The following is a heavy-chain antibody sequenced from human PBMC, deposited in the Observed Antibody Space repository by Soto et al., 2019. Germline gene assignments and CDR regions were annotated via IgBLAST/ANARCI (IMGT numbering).Heavy chain of an antibody. CDR3: ARDRRDIAAAGRDYYYGMDV. CDR1: GGTFSSYA. D-gene: IGHD6-13*01. V-gene: IGHV1-69*12. J-gene: IGHJ6*02. CDR2: IIPIFGTA. Sequence: QVQLVQSGAEVKKPGSSVKVSCKASGGTFSSYAISWVRQAPGQGLEWMGGIIPIFGTANYAQKFQGRVTITADESTSTAYMELSSLRSEDTAVYYCARDRRDIAAAGRDYYYGMDVWGQGTTVTVSS.